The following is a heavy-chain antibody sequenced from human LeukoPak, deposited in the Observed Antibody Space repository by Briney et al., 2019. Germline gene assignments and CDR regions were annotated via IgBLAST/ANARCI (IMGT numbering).Heavy chain of an antibody. J-gene: IGHJ4*02. Sequence: GGSLRLSCAASGFTFDDYGMSWVRHAPGKGLEWVSGINWNGGSTGYADSVKGRFTISRDNAKNSLYLQMNSLKTEDTAVYYCTTDLPAAPIQPFDYWGQGTLVTVSS. V-gene: IGHV3-20*04. CDR3: TTDLPAAPIQPFDY. CDR2: INWNGGST. D-gene: IGHD2-2*01. CDR1: GFTFDDYG.